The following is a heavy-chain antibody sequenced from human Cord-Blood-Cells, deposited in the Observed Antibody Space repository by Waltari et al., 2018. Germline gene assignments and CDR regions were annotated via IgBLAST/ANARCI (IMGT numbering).Heavy chain of an antibody. V-gene: IGHV4-4*07. CDR2: IYTSGST. CDR1: GGSISSYY. CDR3: ARGDPSYVPIDAFDI. Sequence: QVQLQESGPGLVKPSETLSLTCTVSGGSISSYYWSWIRQPAGKGLEWIGRIYTSGSTNYNPSLKSRVTMSVDTSKNQFSLKLSSVTAADTAVYYCARGDPSYVPIDAFDIWGQGTMVTVSS. J-gene: IGHJ3*02. D-gene: IGHD3-16*01.